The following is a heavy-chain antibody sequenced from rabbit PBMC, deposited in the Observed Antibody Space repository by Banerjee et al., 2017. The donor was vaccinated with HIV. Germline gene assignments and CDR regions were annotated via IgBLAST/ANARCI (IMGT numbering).Heavy chain of an antibody. CDR2: IDTRYGNT. CDR3: ARDLAGVIGWNFGL. Sequence: QEQLEESGGDLVKPGASLTLTCTASGFSFGQDMCWVRQAPGKGLGWIGCIDTRYGNTYYASWAKGRFTISGTSSTTVTLQMTSLTAADTATYFCARDLAGVIGWNFGLWGPGTLVT. J-gene: IGHJ4*01. D-gene: IGHD4-1*01. V-gene: IGHV1S45*01. CDR1: GFSFGQD.